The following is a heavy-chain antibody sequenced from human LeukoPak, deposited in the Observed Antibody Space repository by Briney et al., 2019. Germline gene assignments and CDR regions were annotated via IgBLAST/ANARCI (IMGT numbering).Heavy chain of an antibody. V-gene: IGHV5-51*01. CDR3: ARVIKVRGGNDAYDI. Sequence: GESLRISCKGSGYSFSTHWIDWVRQMPGKGLERMGGIYPDDSETTYSPSFQGQVTISADKSIASAYLQWSSLKASDTAIYYCARVIKVRGGNDAYDIWGQGTMVIVSS. CDR1: GYSFSTHW. CDR2: IYPDDSET. D-gene: IGHD3-10*01. J-gene: IGHJ3*02.